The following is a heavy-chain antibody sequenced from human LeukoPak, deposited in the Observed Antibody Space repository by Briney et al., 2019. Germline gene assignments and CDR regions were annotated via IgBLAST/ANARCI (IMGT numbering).Heavy chain of an antibody. CDR3: ARAYSSTSPRGGFDY. V-gene: IGHV3-30*02. J-gene: IGHJ4*02. CDR1: GFTFSVYG. CDR2: IRYDGSDI. Sequence: GGSLRLSCAASGFTFSVYGMHWVRLAPDKGLEWVAFIRYDGSDIYYADSVKGRFSISRDDSKNTLYLQMNSPRAEDTAVYYCARAYSSTSPRGGFDYWGQGTLVTASS. D-gene: IGHD2-2*01.